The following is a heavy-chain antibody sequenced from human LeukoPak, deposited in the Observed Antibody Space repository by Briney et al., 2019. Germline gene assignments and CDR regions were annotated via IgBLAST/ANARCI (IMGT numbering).Heavy chain of an antibody. Sequence: GGSLRLSCAASGFTFTNYWMTWVRQAPGQGLEWVANIKQDGSEKYYVDSVKGRFTISRDNANNSLFLQMNSLRVEDTAVYYCAREHSNYYDSSGPIDYWGQGTLVTVSS. V-gene: IGHV3-7*01. CDR2: IKQDGSEK. D-gene: IGHD3-22*01. CDR1: GFTFTNYW. CDR3: AREHSNYYDSSGPIDY. J-gene: IGHJ4*02.